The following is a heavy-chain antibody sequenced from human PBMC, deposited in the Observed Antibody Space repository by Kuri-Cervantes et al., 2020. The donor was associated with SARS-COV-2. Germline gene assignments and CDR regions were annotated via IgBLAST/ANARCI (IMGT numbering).Heavy chain of an antibody. V-gene: IGHV3-66*01. CDR1: GFTVSSNY. CDR2: IYSGGST. J-gene: IGHJ4*02. Sequence: GGSLRLSCAASGFTVSSNYMSWVRQAPGKGLEWVSVIYSGGSTYYADSMKGRFTISRDNAKNSLYLQMSSLRAEDTAVYYCARDLRLGKSLDYWGQGTLVTVSS. D-gene: IGHD7-27*01. CDR3: ARDLRLGKSLDY.